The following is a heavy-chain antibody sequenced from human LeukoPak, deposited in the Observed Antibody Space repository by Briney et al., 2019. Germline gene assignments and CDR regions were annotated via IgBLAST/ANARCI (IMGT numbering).Heavy chain of an antibody. D-gene: IGHD6-19*01. Sequence: GRSLRLSCAASGFTFNSYGMHWVRQAPGKGLEWVAVISYDRGNKYYADSVKGRFTISRDNSKNTLYLQMNSLRAEDTAVYYCAKPYSSGWSGSFDYWGQGTLVTVSS. CDR3: AKPYSSGWSGSFDY. CDR1: GFTFNSYG. CDR2: ISYDRGNK. J-gene: IGHJ4*02. V-gene: IGHV3-30*18.